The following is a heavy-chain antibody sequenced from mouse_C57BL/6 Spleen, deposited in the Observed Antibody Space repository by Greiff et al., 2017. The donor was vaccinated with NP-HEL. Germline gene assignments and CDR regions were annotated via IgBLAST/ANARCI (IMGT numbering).Heavy chain of an antibody. CDR2: ISNGGGST. Sequence: EVQLVESGGGLVQPGGSLKLSCAASGFTFSDYYMYWVRQTPEKRLEWVAYISNGGGSTYYPDTVKGRFTISRDNAKNTLYLQMSRLKAEDTAMYYCARNDYYGSSDWYFDGWGTGTTVTGAS. CDR3: ARNDYYGSSDWYFDG. D-gene: IGHD1-1*01. V-gene: IGHV5-12*01. J-gene: IGHJ1*03. CDR1: GFTFSDYY.